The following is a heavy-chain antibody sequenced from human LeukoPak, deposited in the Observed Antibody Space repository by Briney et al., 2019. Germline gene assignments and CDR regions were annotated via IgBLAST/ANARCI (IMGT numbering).Heavy chain of an antibody. V-gene: IGHV3-7*01. CDR2: INQDGSEE. Sequence: PGGSLRLSCAASGFTFSHYWMTWVRQAPGKGLEWVAHINQDGSEEHYMDSVKARFTISRNNAKNSLSLQMNSLRAGDTAVYYCVRDGGVSGYDLLDYWGQGTLVTVSS. CDR1: GFTFSHYW. CDR3: VRDGGVSGYDLLDY. J-gene: IGHJ4*02. D-gene: IGHD5-12*01.